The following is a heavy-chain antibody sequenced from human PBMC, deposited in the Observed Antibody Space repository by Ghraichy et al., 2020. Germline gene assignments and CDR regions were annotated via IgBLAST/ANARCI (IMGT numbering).Heavy chain of an antibody. J-gene: IGHJ4*02. CDR1: GGSISSYY. D-gene: IGHD2-15*01. Sequence: SETLSLTCTVSGGSISSYYWSWIRQPPGKGLEWIGYIYYSGSTNYNPSLKSRVTISVDTSKNQFSLKLSSVTAADTAVYYCAREGGLRVVDYWGQGTLVTFSS. CDR2: IYYSGST. CDR3: AREGGLRVVDY. V-gene: IGHV4-59*01.